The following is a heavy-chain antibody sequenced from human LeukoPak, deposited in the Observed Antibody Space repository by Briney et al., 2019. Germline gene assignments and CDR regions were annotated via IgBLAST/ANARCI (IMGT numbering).Heavy chain of an antibody. Sequence: SVKVSCKASGGTFSSYAISWVRQAPGQGLEWMGRIIPIFGTANYAQKFQGRVTITTDESTSTAYMELSSLRSEDTAVYYCARDWWNRKDYYYYYMDVWGKGTTVTVSS. J-gene: IGHJ6*03. CDR2: IIPIFGTA. CDR3: ARDWWNRKDYYYYYMDV. CDR1: GGTFSSYA. V-gene: IGHV1-69*05. D-gene: IGHD2-15*01.